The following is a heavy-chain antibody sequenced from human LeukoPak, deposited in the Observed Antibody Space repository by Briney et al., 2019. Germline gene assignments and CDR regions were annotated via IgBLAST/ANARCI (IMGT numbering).Heavy chain of an antibody. CDR2: ISGSGSVT. CDR3: ARVPYDSIAYHYFDY. V-gene: IGHV3-23*01. CDR1: GFTSSTYA. J-gene: IGHJ4*02. D-gene: IGHD3-22*01. Sequence: GGSLRLSCAASGFTSSTYAMSWVRQAPGKGLEWVSTISGSGSVTYYADSVKGRFTFSRDNSKNTLSLQMNSLGAEDTAVYYCARVPYDSIAYHYFDYWGQGTLLIVSS.